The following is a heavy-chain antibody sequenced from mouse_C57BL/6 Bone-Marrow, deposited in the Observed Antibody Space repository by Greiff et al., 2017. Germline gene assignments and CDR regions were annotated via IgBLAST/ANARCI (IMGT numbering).Heavy chain of an antibody. Sequence: QVQLQQSGAGLVRPGASVTLSCKSSGYTFPDYDMPWVKQTPVNGLELIGAIDPDTGGTAYNQKFKGKSILSGDKSTSTVYMELRSLTSEDSAFYYCARDGGYYDVWWYFEGQGTGVTVTV. CDR2: IDPDTGGT. J-gene: IGHJ1*03. V-gene: IGHV1-15*01. CDR1: GYTFPDYD. CDR3: ARDGGYYDVWWYFEG. D-gene: IGHD2-4*01.